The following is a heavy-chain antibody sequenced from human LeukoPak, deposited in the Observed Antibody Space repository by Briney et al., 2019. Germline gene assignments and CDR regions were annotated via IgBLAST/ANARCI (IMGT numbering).Heavy chain of an antibody. D-gene: IGHD2-2*01. J-gene: IGHJ4*02. V-gene: IGHV4-34*01. CDR3: ARDYIVVVPAANLDY. CDR1: GGSFSGYY. CDR2: INHSGST. Sequence: SETLSLTCAVYGGSFSGYYWSWIRQPPGKGLEWIGEINHSGSTNYNPSLKSRVTISVDTSKNQFSLKLSSVTAADTAVYYCARDYIVVVPAANLDYWGQGTLVTVSS.